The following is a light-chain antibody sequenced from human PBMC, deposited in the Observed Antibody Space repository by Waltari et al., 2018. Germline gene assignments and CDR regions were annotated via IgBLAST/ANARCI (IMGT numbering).Light chain of an antibody. CDR2: ELT. J-gene: IGLJ2*01. CDR3: SSYAGSNNLV. V-gene: IGLV2-8*01. Sequence: QSALTQPPSASGSPGQSVTISCTGTSSDVGGYNYVSWYQQHPGKAPKLMISELTKRPTGVPERFAGSKSGNTASLTVSGLQAEDEADYYGSSYAGSNNLVFGGGTKLTVL. CDR1: SSDVGGYNY.